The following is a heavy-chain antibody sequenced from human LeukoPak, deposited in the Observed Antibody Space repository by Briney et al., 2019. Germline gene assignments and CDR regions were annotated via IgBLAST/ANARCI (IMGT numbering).Heavy chain of an antibody. V-gene: IGHV3-30*02. Sequence: GGSLRLSCAASGFTFTSYYMHWVRQAPGKGLEWVAFIRYDGSNKYYADSVKGRFTISRDNSKNTLYLQMNSLRAEDTAVYYCAKRDTSGWPPVGLGYWGQGTLVTVSS. J-gene: IGHJ4*02. D-gene: IGHD6-19*01. CDR3: AKRDTSGWPPVGLGY. CDR2: IRYDGSNK. CDR1: GFTFTSYY.